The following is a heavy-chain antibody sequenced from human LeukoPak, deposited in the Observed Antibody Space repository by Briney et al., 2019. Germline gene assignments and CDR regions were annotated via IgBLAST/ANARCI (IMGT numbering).Heavy chain of an antibody. V-gene: IGHV4-34*01. D-gene: IGHD1-26*01. CDR3: ARGSRGATGY. Sequence: PSETLSLTCAVYGGSFSGYYWSWIRQPPGKGLEWIGEINHSGSTNYNPSLKSRVTISVDTSKNQFSLKLSSVTAADTAVYYCARGSRGATGYWGQGTLVTVSS. CDR2: INHSGST. J-gene: IGHJ4*02. CDR1: GGSFSGYY.